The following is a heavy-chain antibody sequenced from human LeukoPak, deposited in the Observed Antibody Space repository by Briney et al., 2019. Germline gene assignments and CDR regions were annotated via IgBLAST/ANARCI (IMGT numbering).Heavy chain of an antibody. CDR2: ISWNSGSI. D-gene: IGHD3-3*01. Sequence: GGSLRLSCAASGFTFDGNAKHGFSHAPGKDLEWFSGISWNSGSIGYEDSVKGRFTISRDNAKNSLYLQMNSLRAEVTALYYCARASEVPPEYDFWSGPEAPDNYYYYMDVWGKGTTVTVSS. CDR1: GFTFDGNA. J-gene: IGHJ6*03. CDR3: ARASEVPPEYDFWSGPEAPDNYYYYMDV. V-gene: IGHV3-9*01.